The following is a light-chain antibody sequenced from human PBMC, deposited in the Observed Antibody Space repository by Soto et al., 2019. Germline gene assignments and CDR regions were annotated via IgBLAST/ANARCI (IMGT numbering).Light chain of an antibody. CDR1: SSDVGGYNY. Sequence: QSALTQPAPVSGSPGQSITISCTGTSSDVGGYNYVSWYQQHPDKAPKLMIYEVSNRPSGVSNRFSGSKSGNTASLTISGLQAEDEADYYCSSYTSSSTWVFGGGTKLTVL. CDR2: EVS. CDR3: SSYTSSSTWV. V-gene: IGLV2-14*01. J-gene: IGLJ3*02.